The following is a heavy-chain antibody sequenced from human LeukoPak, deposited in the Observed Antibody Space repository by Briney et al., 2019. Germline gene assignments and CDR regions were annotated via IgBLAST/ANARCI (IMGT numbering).Heavy chain of an antibody. D-gene: IGHD3-9*01. V-gene: IGHV3-11*04. CDR3: ARETPYYDILTGSGVGYYFDY. J-gene: IGHJ4*02. Sequence: SGGSLRLSCAASGFIFSDYYMSWLRQAPGKGLEGLSYITGSGSTIYYADSVKGRFTISRDNAKNSLYLQMNSLRAEDTAVYYCARETPYYDILTGSGVGYYFDYWGQGTLVTVSS. CDR2: ITGSGSTI. CDR1: GFIFSDYY.